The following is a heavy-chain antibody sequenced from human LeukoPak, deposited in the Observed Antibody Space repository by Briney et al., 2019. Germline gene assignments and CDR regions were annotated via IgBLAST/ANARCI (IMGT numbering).Heavy chain of an antibody. D-gene: IGHD4-17*01. CDR1: GFTFSSYA. CDR2: LSAGGSST. Sequence: GGSLRLSCAASGFTFSSYAMSWVRQAPGKGLEWVSSLSAGGSSTPYADSVKGRVTISRDNSKNTLYLQMSSLRADDTAVYYCAKGSLSGDYIPAIDNYFDHWGQGTLVTVSS. CDR3: AKGSLSGDYIPAIDNYFDH. J-gene: IGHJ4*02. V-gene: IGHV3-23*01.